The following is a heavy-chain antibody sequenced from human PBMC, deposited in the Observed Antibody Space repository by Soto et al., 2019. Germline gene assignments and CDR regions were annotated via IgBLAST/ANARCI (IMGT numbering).Heavy chain of an antibody. Sequence: EVQLLESGGGLVQPGGSLRLSCAASGFTLSSYAMSWVRQAPGMGLEWVSAIGGGGDTYYADSVKGRFSISRDKSKNTLYLQMNALSAEDTAVYRCPKAVSGACSGNTCHSRVLEFWGQGT. CDR2: IGGGGDT. CDR3: PKAVSGACSGNTCHSRVLEF. V-gene: IGHV3-23*01. J-gene: IGHJ4*02. CDR1: GFTLSSYA. D-gene: IGHD2-15*01.